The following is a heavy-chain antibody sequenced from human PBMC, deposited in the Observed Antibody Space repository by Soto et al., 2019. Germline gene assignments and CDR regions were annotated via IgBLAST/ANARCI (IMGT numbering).Heavy chain of an antibody. J-gene: IGHJ4*02. D-gene: IGHD3-10*01. Sequence: PGGSLRLSCAASGFVFNMYWMHWVRQAPSEGPEWVTRINDDGTRTDYADSAKGRFTISRDNAKDILYLQMNALRVDDTAVYYCIRGPRPSSVGTGAFWGQGTLVTVSS. CDR1: GFVFNMYW. V-gene: IGHV3-74*01. CDR3: IRGPRPSSVGTGAF. CDR2: INDDGTRT.